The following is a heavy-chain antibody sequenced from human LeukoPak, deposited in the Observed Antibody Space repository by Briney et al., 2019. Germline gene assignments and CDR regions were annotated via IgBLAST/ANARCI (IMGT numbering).Heavy chain of an antibody. CDR1: GGTFSSYA. V-gene: IGHV1-69*05. CDR2: IIPIFVTA. Sequence: SVKVSCKASGGTFSSYAIIWVRQAPGQGLEWWGGIIPIFVTATYAQKFQGRVTITTDESTSTAYMELSSLRSEDTPVYYCARGAIDGIAARSGQAYYYYYMDVWGKGTTVTVSS. J-gene: IGHJ6*03. D-gene: IGHD6-6*01. CDR3: ARGAIDGIAARSGQAYYYYYMDV.